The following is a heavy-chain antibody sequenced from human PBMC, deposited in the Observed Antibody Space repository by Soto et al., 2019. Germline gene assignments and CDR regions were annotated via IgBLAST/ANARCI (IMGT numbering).Heavy chain of an antibody. D-gene: IGHD1-26*01. CDR2: IFPGDSNT. V-gene: IGHV5-51*01. CDR1: GDTFTTFW. Sequence: GESLKISCKDFGDTFTTFWIAWVREMPGKGLEWIGTIFPGDSNTRYNPSFEGQVAISVDKSVSTAYLQWSSLKASDTAMYYCAKRKNKVGDPFDSWGQGTLVTVSS. J-gene: IGHJ4*02. CDR3: AKRKNKVGDPFDS.